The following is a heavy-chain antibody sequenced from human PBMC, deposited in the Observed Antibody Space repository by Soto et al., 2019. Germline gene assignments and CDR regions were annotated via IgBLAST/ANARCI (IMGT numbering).Heavy chain of an antibody. D-gene: IGHD2-15*01. V-gene: IGHV3-30-3*01. CDR3: AREGEYCSGGSCTYFAY. CDR1: GFTFTNYA. Sequence: QVHLVESGGGVVQPGRSLRLSCAASGFTFTNYAMYWVRQDPGKGLVWMGYVSYDGAHKFYADSVKGRFTISRDNSKNTLFLQMSSLRAEDTAVYYCAREGEYCSGGSCTYFAYWGQGTLVTVSS. CDR2: VSYDGAHK. J-gene: IGHJ4*02.